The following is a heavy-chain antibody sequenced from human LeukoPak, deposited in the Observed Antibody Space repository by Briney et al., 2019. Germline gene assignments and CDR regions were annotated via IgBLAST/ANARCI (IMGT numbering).Heavy chain of an antibody. CDR2: INPNSGGT. CDR3: ARDVSYYGYDAFDI. V-gene: IGHV1-2*02. Sequence: ASVKVSCKASGYTFTGYYMHWVRQARGQGLEWMGWINPNSGGTNYAQKFQGRVTMTRDTSISTAYMELSRLRSDDTAVYYCARDVSYYGYDAFDIWGQGTMVTVSS. J-gene: IGHJ3*02. CDR1: GYTFTGYY. D-gene: IGHD1-26*01.